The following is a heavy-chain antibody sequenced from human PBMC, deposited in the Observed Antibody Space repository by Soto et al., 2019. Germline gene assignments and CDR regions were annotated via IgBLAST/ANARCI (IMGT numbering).Heavy chain of an antibody. V-gene: IGHV2-70*01. J-gene: IGHJ6*02. D-gene: IGHD1-1*01. Sequence: ESGPTLVNPTQTLTLTCTFSGFSLSTSGMCVSWIRQPPGKALEWLALIDWDDDKYYSTSLKTRLTISKDTSKNQVVLTMTNMDPVDTATYFCARSLKTTDGRYYYGMDVWGQGTKVTVSS. CDR1: GFSLSTSGMC. CDR3: ARSLKTTDGRYYYGMDV. CDR2: IDWDDDK.